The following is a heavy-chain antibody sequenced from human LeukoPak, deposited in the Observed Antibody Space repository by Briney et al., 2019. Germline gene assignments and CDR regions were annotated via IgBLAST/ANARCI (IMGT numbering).Heavy chain of an antibody. J-gene: IGHJ6*03. V-gene: IGHV1-2*02. D-gene: IGHD3-22*01. CDR3: ARAYDSSGYSYYYYYYYMDV. CDR1: GYAFTGYY. CDR2: INHNSGGT. Sequence: GASVKVSCKASGYAFTGYYMHWVRQAPGQGLEWMGCINHNSGGTNYAQKFQGRVTMTRDTSISTAYMELSSLRSEDTAVDYCARAYDSSGYSYYYYYYYMDVWGKGTTVTVSS.